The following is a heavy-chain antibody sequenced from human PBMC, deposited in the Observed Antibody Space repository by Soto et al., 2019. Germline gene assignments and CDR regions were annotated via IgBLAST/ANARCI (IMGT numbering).Heavy chain of an antibody. Sequence: ASVKVSCKASGYSFSNYGITWVRQAPGQGLEWMGWISPFSGNTKYAQILQGRVTMTTDTSISTASMELTRLTSDDTAIYYCARGDSTDCSNGVCSFFYNHDMDVWGQGTTVTVSS. D-gene: IGHD2-8*01. CDR2: ISPFSGNT. V-gene: IGHV1-18*01. CDR3: ARGDSTDCSNGVCSFFYNHDMDV. J-gene: IGHJ6*02. CDR1: GYSFSNYG.